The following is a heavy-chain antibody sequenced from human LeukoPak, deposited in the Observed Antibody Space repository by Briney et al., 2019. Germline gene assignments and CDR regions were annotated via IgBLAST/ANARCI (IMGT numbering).Heavy chain of an antibody. V-gene: IGHV1-2*02. Sequence: APVRVSCKASGYTFTDYYVHWVRQAPGQGLEWMGWINANNGDTNYAQKFQGRVTMARDTSISTAYMDLTRLWSDDTAVYYCARVSPIYQLFFWFDPWGQGTLVTVSS. CDR2: INANNGDT. J-gene: IGHJ5*02. CDR1: GYTFTDYY. D-gene: IGHD2-2*01. CDR3: ARVSPIYQLFFWFDP.